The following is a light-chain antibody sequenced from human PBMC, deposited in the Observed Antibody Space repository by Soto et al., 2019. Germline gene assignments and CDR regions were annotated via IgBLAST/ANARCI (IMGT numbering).Light chain of an antibody. CDR3: RHHNSYLALT. Sequence: DIQMTQSPSSLSASVGDRVTITCRASQSIRNDLGWYQQKPGKAPKRLLYAASTLITTVASRFSGTGSGTEFILTISSVQPEDFATYYCRHHNSYLALTFGGGTKVEIK. J-gene: IGKJ4*01. V-gene: IGKV1-17*01. CDR1: QSIRND. CDR2: AAS.